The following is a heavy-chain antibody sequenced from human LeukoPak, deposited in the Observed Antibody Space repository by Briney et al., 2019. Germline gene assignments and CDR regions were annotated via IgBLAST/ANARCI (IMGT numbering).Heavy chain of an antibody. CDR3: AGGEGSGYEYYFDY. D-gene: IGHD5-12*01. V-gene: IGHV4-59*01. CDR2: IYYSGST. CDR1: GGSISSYY. Sequence: PSETLSLTCTGSGGSISSYYWSWIRQPPGKGLEWIGYIYYSGSTNYNPSLKSRVTISVDTSKNQFSLKLSSVTAADTAVYYCAGGEGSGYEYYFDYWGQGTLVTVSS. J-gene: IGHJ4*02.